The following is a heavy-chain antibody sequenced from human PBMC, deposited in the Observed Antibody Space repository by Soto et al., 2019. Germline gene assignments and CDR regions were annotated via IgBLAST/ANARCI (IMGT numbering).Heavy chain of an antibody. D-gene: IGHD5-18*01. Sequence: PSETLSLTCDVSGGSISSSNWWSWVRQPPGKGLEWIGEIYHSGSTNYNPSLKSRVTISVDKSKNQFSLKLSSVTAADTAVYYCARVGAKGYSYGSLYFDYWGQGTLVTVSS. CDR3: ARVGAKGYSYGSLYFDY. J-gene: IGHJ4*02. CDR2: IYHSGST. CDR1: GGSISSSNW. V-gene: IGHV4-4*02.